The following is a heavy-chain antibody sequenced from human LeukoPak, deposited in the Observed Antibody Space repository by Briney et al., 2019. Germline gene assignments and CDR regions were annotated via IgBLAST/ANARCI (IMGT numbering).Heavy chain of an antibody. D-gene: IGHD4-11*01. J-gene: IGHJ4*02. CDR1: GFTFSSYG. V-gene: IGHV3-30*03. CDR3: ARSNYGDY. Sequence: GGSLRLSCAASGFTFSSYGMHWVRQAPGKGLEWVAVISYDGSNKYYADSVKGRFTISRDNSKNTLYLQMNSLRAEDTAVYYCARSNYGDYWGQGTLVTVSS. CDR2: ISYDGSNK.